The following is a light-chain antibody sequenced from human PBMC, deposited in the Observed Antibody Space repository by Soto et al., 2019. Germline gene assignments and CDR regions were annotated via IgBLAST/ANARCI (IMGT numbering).Light chain of an antibody. V-gene: IGKV3-15*01. Sequence: IVLTQSPATLSVSPGERVTLSCRASQSVSSLLAWYQQKPRQAPTLLMYDTSTRATGIPARFSGSGSGTDFTLTISSLQSEDLAIYYCQQYGRSPFTFGPGTKVDIK. CDR3: QQYGRSPFT. CDR1: QSVSSL. J-gene: IGKJ3*01. CDR2: DTS.